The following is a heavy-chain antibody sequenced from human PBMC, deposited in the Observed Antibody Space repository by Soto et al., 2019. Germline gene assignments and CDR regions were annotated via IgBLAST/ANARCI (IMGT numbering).Heavy chain of an antibody. CDR3: TRVKYNCTNGVCYRGYYSGMDV. CDR2: ISGSGGST. D-gene: IGHD2-8*01. CDR1: GVTFSSYA. J-gene: IGHJ6*02. Sequence: GGSLRLSCAASGVTFSSYAMSWVRQAPGKGLEWVSAISGSGGSTYYADSVKGRFTISRDNSKNTLYLQMNSLRAEDTAVYYCTRVKYNCTNGVCYRGYYSGMDVWGQGTTVTVSS. V-gene: IGHV3-23*01.